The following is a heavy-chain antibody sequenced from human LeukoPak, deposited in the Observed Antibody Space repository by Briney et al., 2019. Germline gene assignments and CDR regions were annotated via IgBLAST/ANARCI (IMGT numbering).Heavy chain of an antibody. CDR3: ARDRGAYYGSGSHANNWFDP. D-gene: IGHD3-10*01. CDR1: GGSISSYY. J-gene: IGHJ5*02. V-gene: IGHV4-4*07. CDR2: IYTSGST. Sequence: SETLSLTCTVSGGSISSYYWSWIRQTAGKGLEWIGRIYTSGSTNYDPSLKSRVTMSVDTSKNQFSLKLSSVTAADTAVYYCARDRGAYYGSGSHANNWFDPWGQGTLVTVSP.